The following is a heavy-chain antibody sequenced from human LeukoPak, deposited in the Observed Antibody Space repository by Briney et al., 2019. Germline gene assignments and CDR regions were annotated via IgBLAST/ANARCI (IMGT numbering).Heavy chain of an antibody. CDR2: IDPNSGDT. CDR1: GYTFTGHY. CDR3: ARLGIDKWDLDY. Sequence: ASVKVSCKASGYTFTGHYIHWVRQAPGQRLEWVGWIDPNSGDTYYAQRFQGRVTMTRDTSISTAYMELSSLNSDDTAVYYCARLGIDKWDLDYWGQGTLVTDSS. V-gene: IGHV1-2*02. J-gene: IGHJ4*02. D-gene: IGHD1-26*01.